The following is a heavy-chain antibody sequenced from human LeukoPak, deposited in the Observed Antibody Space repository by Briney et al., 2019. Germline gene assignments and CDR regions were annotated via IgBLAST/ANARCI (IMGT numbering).Heavy chain of an antibody. CDR2: IIPIFGTT. Sequence: SVKVSCKASGGAFSSYTISWVRQAPGQGLEWMGGIIPIFGTTNYAQRFQGRVTVSADESTSTAYMELSSLRSEDTAVYYCASVWFGPTIHGYFQHWGQGTLVTVSS. CDR1: GGAFSSYT. CDR3: ASVWFGPTIHGYFQH. J-gene: IGHJ1*01. V-gene: IGHV1-69*01. D-gene: IGHD3-10*01.